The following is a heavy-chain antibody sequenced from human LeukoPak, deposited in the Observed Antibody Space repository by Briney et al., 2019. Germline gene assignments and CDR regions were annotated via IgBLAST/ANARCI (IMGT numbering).Heavy chain of an antibody. CDR1: GFTFSSYA. J-gene: IGHJ4*02. Sequence: GGSLRLSCAASGFTFSSYAMSWVRQAPGKGLEWVAVISYDGSNKYYADSVKGRFTISRDNSKNTLYLQMNSLRAEDTAVYYCARKTAPTGKFDYWGQGTLVTVSS. D-gene: IGHD1-1*01. CDR3: ARKTAPTGKFDY. CDR2: ISYDGSNK. V-gene: IGHV3-30-3*01.